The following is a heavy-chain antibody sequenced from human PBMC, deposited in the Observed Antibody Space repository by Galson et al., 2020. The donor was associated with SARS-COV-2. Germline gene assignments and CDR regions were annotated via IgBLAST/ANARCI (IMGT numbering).Heavy chain of an antibody. D-gene: IGHD2-2*01. CDR2: ISYDGSNK. Sequence: GGSLRLFCAASGFTFSSYAMHWVRQAPGKGLEWVAVISYDGSNKYYADSVKGRFTISRDNSKNTLYLQMNSLRAEDTAVYYCAREVVPAATDGIWFDPWGQGTL. CDR3: AREVVPAATDGIWFDP. V-gene: IGHV3-30*01. J-gene: IGHJ5*02. CDR1: GFTFSSYA.